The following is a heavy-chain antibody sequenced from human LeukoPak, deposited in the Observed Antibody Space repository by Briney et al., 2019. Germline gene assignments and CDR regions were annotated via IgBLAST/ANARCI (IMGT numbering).Heavy chain of an antibody. CDR1: GYSFTSYW. Sequence: GESLKISCKGSGYSFTSYWIGWVRQVPTKGLEWVGIIYPGDSDTRYSPSFQGQVTISADKSISTAYLQWSSLKASDTAMYYCARSINFWSGYYYESFDYWGQGTLVTVSS. CDR2: IYPGDSDT. D-gene: IGHD3-3*01. J-gene: IGHJ4*02. CDR3: ARSINFWSGYYYESFDY. V-gene: IGHV5-51*01.